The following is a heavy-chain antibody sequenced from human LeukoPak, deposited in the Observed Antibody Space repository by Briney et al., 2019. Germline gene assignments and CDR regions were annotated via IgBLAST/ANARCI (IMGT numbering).Heavy chain of an antibody. CDR3: ARIEEDYGGNRTPSDY. Sequence: SGTLSLTCAVSGGSISSSNWWSWVRQPPGKGLEWIGEIYHSGSTNYNPSLKSRVTISVDKSKNQFSLKLSSVTAADTAVYYCARIEEDYGGNRTPSDYWGQGTLVTVSS. CDR2: IYHSGST. CDR1: GGSISSSNW. D-gene: IGHD4-23*01. J-gene: IGHJ4*02. V-gene: IGHV4-4*02.